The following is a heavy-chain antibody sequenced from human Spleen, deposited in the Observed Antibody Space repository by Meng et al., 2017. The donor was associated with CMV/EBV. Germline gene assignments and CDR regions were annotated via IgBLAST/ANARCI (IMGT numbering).Heavy chain of an antibody. CDR2: IHSGGST. CDR1: GFKFSNYE. J-gene: IGHJ4*02. V-gene: IGHV3-53*05. Sequence: GESLKISCVNSGFKFSNYEMNWVRYSPGKGLEWVSIIHSGGSTHYADSVRGRFTISRDNTKNTLYLQMNSLRPDDTGVYYCARSMNTAADYWGQGTLVTVSS. CDR3: ARSMNTAADY. D-gene: IGHD6-13*01.